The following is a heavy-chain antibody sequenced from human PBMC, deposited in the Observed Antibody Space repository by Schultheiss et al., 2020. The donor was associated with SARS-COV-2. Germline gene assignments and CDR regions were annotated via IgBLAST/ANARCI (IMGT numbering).Heavy chain of an antibody. CDR2: ISYDGSNK. J-gene: IGHJ3*02. D-gene: IGHD3-10*01. CDR3: ARDREEDAFDI. CDR1: GFTFSSYW. V-gene: IGHV3-30*03. Sequence: GGSLRLSCAASGFTFSSYWMHWVRQAPGKGLEWVAVISYDGSNKYYADSVKGRFTISRDNSKNTLYLQMNSLRAEDTAVYYCARDREEDAFDIWGQGTMVTVSS.